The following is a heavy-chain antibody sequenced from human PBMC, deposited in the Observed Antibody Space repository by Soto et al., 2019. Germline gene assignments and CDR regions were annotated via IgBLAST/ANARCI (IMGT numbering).Heavy chain of an antibody. J-gene: IGHJ4*02. V-gene: IGHV3-21*01. D-gene: IGHD6-19*01. Sequence: EVQLVESGGGLVKPGGSLRLSCAASGFTFSSYSMNWVRQAPGKGLEWVSSISSSSSYIYYADSVKGRFTISRDNAKNSLHLLMTSLRAEDTAVYYCARDIAVAGFDYWGQGTLVTVSS. CDR1: GFTFSSYS. CDR3: ARDIAVAGFDY. CDR2: ISSSSSYI.